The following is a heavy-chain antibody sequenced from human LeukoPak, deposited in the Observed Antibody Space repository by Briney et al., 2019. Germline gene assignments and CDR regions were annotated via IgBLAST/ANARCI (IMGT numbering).Heavy chain of an antibody. Sequence: APLKVSSAASVYTFTRYYMHWVRQAPGEGREWMGWINPNSGGTNYAQRFQGAVTMTRDTSLSAAYMELSRVRAHETAVYYCERETGAIFGVVTNWGQGTLVTVSS. J-gene: IGHJ4*02. CDR3: ERETGAIFGVVTN. CDR2: INPNSGGT. V-gene: IGHV1-2*02. D-gene: IGHD3-3*01. CDR1: VYTFTRYY.